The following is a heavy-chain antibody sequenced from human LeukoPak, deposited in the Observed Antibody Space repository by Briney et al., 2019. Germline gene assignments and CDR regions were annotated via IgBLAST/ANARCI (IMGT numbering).Heavy chain of an antibody. J-gene: IGHJ5*02. CDR3: AMGLRFGELLVPFDP. D-gene: IGHD3-10*01. CDR1: GYTFTGYY. V-gene: IGHV1-2*02. CDR2: INPNSGGT. Sequence: ASVKVSCKASGYTFTGYYMHRVRQAPGQGLEWMGWINPNSGGTNYAQKFQGRVTMTRDTSISTAYMELSRLRSDDTAVYYCAMGLRFGELLVPFDPWGQGTLVTVSS.